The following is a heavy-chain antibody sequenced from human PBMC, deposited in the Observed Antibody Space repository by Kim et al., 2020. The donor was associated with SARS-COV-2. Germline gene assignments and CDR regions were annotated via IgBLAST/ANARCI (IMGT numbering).Heavy chain of an antibody. D-gene: IGHD3-22*01. J-gene: IGHJ4*02. CDR3: ARDRRYYDSSGSAEDY. Sequence: ASVKVSCKASGYTFTSYGISWVRQAPGQGLEWMGWISAYNGNTNYAQKLQGRVTMTTDTSTSTAYMELRSLRSDDTAVYYCARDRRYYDSSGSAEDYWGQGTLVTVSS. CDR1: GYTFTSYG. V-gene: IGHV1-18*04. CDR2: ISAYNGNT.